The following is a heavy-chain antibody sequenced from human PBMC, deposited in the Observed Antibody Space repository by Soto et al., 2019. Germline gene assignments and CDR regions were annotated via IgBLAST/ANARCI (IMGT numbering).Heavy chain of an antibody. CDR3: ASTNGRIAAAGTYYYYGMDV. CDR2: TYYRSKWYN. V-gene: IGHV6-1*01. D-gene: IGHD6-13*01. J-gene: IGHJ6*02. CDR1: GDSVSINSAA. Sequence: SQTLSLTCAISGDSVSINSAAWNWIRQSPSRGLEWLGRTYYRSKWYNDYAVSVKSRITINPDTSKNQFSLQLNSVTPEDTAVYYCASTNGRIAAAGTYYYYGMDVWGQGTTVTVSS.